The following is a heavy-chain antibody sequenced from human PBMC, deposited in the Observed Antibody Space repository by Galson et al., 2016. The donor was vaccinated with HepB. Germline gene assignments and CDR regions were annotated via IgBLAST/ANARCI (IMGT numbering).Heavy chain of an antibody. Sequence: SLRLSCAASGFTFSSSAMHWVRQAPGKGLEWVAVISYDGSNKYYADSVKGRFTISRDNSKNTLYLQMNSLRAEDTAVYYSARDRYNWKYFISGSPDVWGQGTTVTVSS. V-gene: IGHV3-30*04. CDR2: ISYDGSNK. CDR3: ARDRYNWKYFISGSPDV. CDR1: GFTFSSSA. J-gene: IGHJ6*02. D-gene: IGHD1-7*01.